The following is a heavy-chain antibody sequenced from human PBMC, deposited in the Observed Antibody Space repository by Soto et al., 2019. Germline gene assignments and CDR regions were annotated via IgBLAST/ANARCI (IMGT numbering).Heavy chain of an antibody. D-gene: IGHD3-3*01. CDR2: IWYDGSNK. CDR1: GFTFSSYG. CDR3: ARGFGVVIMVPTLDV. Sequence: QPGGSLRLSCAASGFTFSSYGMHWVRQAPGKGLEWVAVIWYDGSNKYYADSVKGRFTISRDNSKNTLYLQMNSLRAEDTAVYYCARGFGVVIMVPTLDVWGQGTTVTVSS. J-gene: IGHJ6*02. V-gene: IGHV3-33*01.